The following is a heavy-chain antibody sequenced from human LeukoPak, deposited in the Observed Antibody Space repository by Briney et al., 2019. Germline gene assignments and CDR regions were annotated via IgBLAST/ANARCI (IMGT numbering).Heavy chain of an antibody. CDR2: IRYDGTNK. J-gene: IGHJ6*03. D-gene: IGHD5-24*01. CDR3: AKYEKEMAALYYYYYMDV. CDR1: GFTFNRYG. Sequence: WGSLRLSCAASGFTFNRYGMHWVRQAPGKGLEWVAFIRYDGTNKDYADSVKGRFTISRDDSKNTLYLQMNSLRVEDTAVYYCAKYEKEMAALYYYYYMDVWGKGTTVTVSS. V-gene: IGHV3-30*02.